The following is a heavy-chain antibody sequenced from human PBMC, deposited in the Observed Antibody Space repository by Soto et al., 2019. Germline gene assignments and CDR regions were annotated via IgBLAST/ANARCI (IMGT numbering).Heavy chain of an antibody. CDR2: VSDNGGSRGGT. D-gene: IGHD2-21*01. CDR1: GFMFNNSA. J-gene: IGHJ3*02. V-gene: IGHV3-23*01. CDR3: ARAKAVVIAALDI. Sequence: GSLRLSCKASGFMFNNSAMTWVRQAPGQGLQWVASVSDNGGSRGGTYYADSVKGRFTISRDNSKSTLYLQLDSLTGADTAVYYCARAKAVVIAALDIWGQGTMVTVSS.